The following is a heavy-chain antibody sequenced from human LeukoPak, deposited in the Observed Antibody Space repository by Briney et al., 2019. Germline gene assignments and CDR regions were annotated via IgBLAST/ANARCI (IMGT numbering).Heavy chain of an antibody. CDR1: GYSLTELS. CDR3: ARRHCSGGSCYSTDFDY. J-gene: IGHJ4*02. D-gene: IGHD2-15*01. CDR2: ISAYNGNT. Sequence: GASVKVSCKVSGYSLTELSMHWVRQAPGQGLEWMGWISAYNGNTNYAQKLQGRVTMTTDTSTSTAYMELRSLRSDDTAVYYCARRHCSGGSCYSTDFDYWGQGTLVTVSS. V-gene: IGHV1-18*01.